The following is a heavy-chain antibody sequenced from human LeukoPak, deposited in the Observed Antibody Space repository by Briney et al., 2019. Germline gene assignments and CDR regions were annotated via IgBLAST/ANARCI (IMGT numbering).Heavy chain of an antibody. D-gene: IGHD5/OR15-5a*01. CDR1: GFTFSSYS. V-gene: IGHV3-21*01. J-gene: IGHJ5*02. Sequence: GGSLRLSCAASGFTFSSYSMNWVRQAPGKGLEWGSSISSSSSYIYYADSVKGRFTISRDNAKNSLYLQMNSLRAEDTAVYYCAKALIEGSTGFDPWGQGTLVTVSS. CDR2: ISSSSSYI. CDR3: AKALIEGSTGFDP.